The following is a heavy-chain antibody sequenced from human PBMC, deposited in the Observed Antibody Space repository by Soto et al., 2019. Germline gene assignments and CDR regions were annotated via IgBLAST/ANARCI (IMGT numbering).Heavy chain of an antibody. J-gene: IGHJ6*02. D-gene: IGHD3-16*01. CDR2: ISSSSSYI. CDR3: ARSVYDYVWGRYYYYVMDV. CDR1: GFTFSSYS. Sequence: PGGSLRLSCAASGFTFSSYSMNWVRQAPGKGLEWVSSISSSSSYIYYADSVKGRFTISRDNAKNSLYLQMNSLRAEATAVYYCARSVYDYVWGRYYYYVMDVWGQGTTVTVSS. V-gene: IGHV3-21*01.